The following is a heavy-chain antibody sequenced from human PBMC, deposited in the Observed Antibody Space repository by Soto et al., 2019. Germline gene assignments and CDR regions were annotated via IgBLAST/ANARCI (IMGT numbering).Heavy chain of an antibody. CDR2: ISAYNGDT. CDR3: ARHRGITETEGPDY. J-gene: IGHJ4*02. V-gene: IGHV1-18*01. D-gene: IGHD1-7*01. CDR1: GYTFTSYG. Sequence: QVQLVQSGAEVKKPGASLNVSCKASGYTFTSYGITWVRQAPGQGLEWMGWISAYNGDTNYAQKLQGRVTMTTDTSPSTAYMQVRSLRSNDTAVYYCARHRGITETEGPDYWGQGTLVTVSS.